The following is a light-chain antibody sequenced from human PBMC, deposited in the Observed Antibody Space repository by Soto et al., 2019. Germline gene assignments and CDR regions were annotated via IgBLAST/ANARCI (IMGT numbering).Light chain of an antibody. V-gene: IGKV3-20*01. CDR1: QSISSSH. CDR3: QQYGSSPRT. J-gene: IGKJ2*01. CDR2: GAS. Sequence: EIVLTQSPGTLSLSPGERATLSCRASQSISSSHLAWYQQRPGQAPRLLIYGASSRATGIPDRFSGSGSGTDFTLTISRLEPEDFAVYYFQQYGSSPRTFGQGTKLEI.